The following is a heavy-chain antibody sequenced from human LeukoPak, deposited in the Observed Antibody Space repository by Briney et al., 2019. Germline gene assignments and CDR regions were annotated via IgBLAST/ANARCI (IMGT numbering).Heavy chain of an antibody. J-gene: IGHJ4*02. CDR3: ARADNILTGYYLFDY. V-gene: IGHV1-2*02. Sequence: ASVKVSCKASGYTFTGYYMHWVRQAPGQGLEWMGWINPNSGGTNYAQKFQGRVTMTRDTSISTAYMELSRLRSDDTAVYYCARADNILTGYYLFDYWGQGTLVTVSS. D-gene: IGHD3-9*01. CDR1: GYTFTGYY. CDR2: INPNSGGT.